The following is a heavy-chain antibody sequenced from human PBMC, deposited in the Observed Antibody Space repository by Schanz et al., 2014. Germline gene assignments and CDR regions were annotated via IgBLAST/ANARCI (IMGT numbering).Heavy chain of an antibody. CDR3: ARGPSTGAFDI. J-gene: IGHJ3*02. CDR1: GYTFTSYY. V-gene: IGHV1-46*03. CDR2: INPSVGNT. Sequence: QVQLVQSGAEVKQPGASVKVSCKASGYTFTSYYIHWFRQAPGQGLEWMGLINPSVGNTNYAQKFRGRVTMTRDTSTSTVYMELSSLRSEDTAVYFCARGPSTGAFDIWGQGTMVTVSS.